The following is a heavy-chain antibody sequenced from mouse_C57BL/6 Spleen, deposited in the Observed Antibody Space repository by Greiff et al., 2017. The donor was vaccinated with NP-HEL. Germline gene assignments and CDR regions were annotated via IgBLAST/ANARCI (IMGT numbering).Heavy chain of an antibody. CDR3: AKNGDYDAGYYAMDY. V-gene: IGHV2-5*01. CDR1: GFSLTSYG. D-gene: IGHD2-4*01. Sequence: QVQLKQSGPGLVQPSQSLSITCTVSGFSLTSYGVHWVRQSPGKGLEWLGVIWRGGSTDYNAAFMSRLSITKDNSKSQVFFKMNSLQADDTAIYYCAKNGDYDAGYYAMDYWGQGTSVTVSS. J-gene: IGHJ4*01. CDR2: IWRGGST.